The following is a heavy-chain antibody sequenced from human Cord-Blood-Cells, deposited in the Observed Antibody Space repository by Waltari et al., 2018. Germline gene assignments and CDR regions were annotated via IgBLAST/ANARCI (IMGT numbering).Heavy chain of an antibody. D-gene: IGHD1-26*01. CDR1: GGSFSGYY. CDR2: INHMDGT. V-gene: IGHV4-34*01. J-gene: IGHJ4*02. CDR3: ARLGIVGATTYYFDY. Sequence: QVQLQQWGAGLLKPSETLSLTCAVYGGSFSGYYWSWIRQPPGKGLEWVGEINHMDGTNYNPSLKGRGTNSVDTSKMQFSLKLSSVTAADTAGYYCARLGIVGATTYYFDYWGQGTLVTVSS.